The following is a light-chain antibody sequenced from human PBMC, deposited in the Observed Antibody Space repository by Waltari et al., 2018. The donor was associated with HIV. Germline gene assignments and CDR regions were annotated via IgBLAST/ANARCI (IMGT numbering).Light chain of an antibody. CDR3: QMWESGSDHPGV. J-gene: IGLJ1*01. Sequence: SSVVTQPPSVSVAPGKTATITCGGSNIGSKGVHWYQQKPGQAPVLVIYYAGHRPSGIPERFSGSKSGNTATLTISRVEVGDEADYYCQMWESGSDHPGVFGAGTKVTVL. V-gene: IGLV3-21*01. CDR1: NIGSKG. CDR2: YAG.